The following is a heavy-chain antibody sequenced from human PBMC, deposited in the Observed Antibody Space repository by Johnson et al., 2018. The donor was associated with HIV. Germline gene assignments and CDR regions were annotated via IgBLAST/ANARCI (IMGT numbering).Heavy chain of an antibody. CDR3: AKDRQWGPRDAFDI. CDR1: GFTFSSYA. Sequence: VQLVESGGGVVQPGRSLRLSCAASGFTFSSYAMSWVRQAPGKGLEWVSAISGSGGSTYYAASLKGRFTISRENSKNTRYLPMNSLRGEDTAVYYCAKDRQWGPRDAFDIWGQGTMVTVSS. CDR2: ISGSGGST. D-gene: IGHD6-19*01. V-gene: IGHV3-23*04. J-gene: IGHJ3*02.